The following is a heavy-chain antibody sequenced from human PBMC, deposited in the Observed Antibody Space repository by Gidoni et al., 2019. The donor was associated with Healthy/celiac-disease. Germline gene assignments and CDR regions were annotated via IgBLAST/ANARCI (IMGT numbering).Heavy chain of an antibody. D-gene: IGHD3-10*01. J-gene: IGHJ6*03. Sequence: QVQLVESGGGVVHPGRTLSLSCAASGFTFSSYGMHWVRQAPGKGLEWVAVIWYDGSNKYYADSVKGRFTISRDNSKNTLYLQMNSLRAEDTAVYYCARARSFTYYYYMDVWGKGTTVTVSS. CDR3: ARARSFTYYYYMDV. V-gene: IGHV3-33*01. CDR1: GFTFSSYG. CDR2: IWYDGSNK.